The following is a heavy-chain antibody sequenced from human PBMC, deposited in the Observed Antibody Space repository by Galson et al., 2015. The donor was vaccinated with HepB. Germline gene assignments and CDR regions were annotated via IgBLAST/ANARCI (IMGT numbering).Heavy chain of an antibody. CDR3: ARVMVGNYCGSGSYQYSARDAFDI. CDR1: GFTFSSYA. D-gene: IGHD3-10*01. J-gene: IGHJ3*02. CDR2: ISGSGGST. V-gene: IGHV3-23*01. Sequence: SLRLSCAASGFTFSSYAMSWVRQAPGKGLEWVSAISGSGGSTYYADSVKGRFTISRDNSKNTLYLQMNSLRSDDTAVYYCARVMVGNYCGSGSYQYSARDAFDIWGQGTMVTVSS.